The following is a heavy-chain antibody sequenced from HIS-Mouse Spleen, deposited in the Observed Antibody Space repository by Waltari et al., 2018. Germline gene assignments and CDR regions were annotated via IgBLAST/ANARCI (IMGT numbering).Heavy chain of an antibody. J-gene: IGHJ4*02. V-gene: IGHV2-70*15. D-gene: IGHD6-19*01. CDR1: GFSLSTSGMC. Sequence: QVTLRESGPALVKPTQTLTLTCTFSGFSLSTSGMCVSWIRQPPGKALEWLARIDWYDDKYYSTTLKTRLTISKDTSKNQVVLTMTNMDPVDTATYYCARIAEGYSSGWYAFDYWGQGTLVTVSS. CDR3: ARIAEGYSSGWYAFDY. CDR2: IDWYDDK.